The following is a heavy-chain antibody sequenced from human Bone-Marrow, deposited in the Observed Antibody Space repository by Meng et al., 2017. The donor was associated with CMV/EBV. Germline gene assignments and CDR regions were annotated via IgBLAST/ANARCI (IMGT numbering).Heavy chain of an antibody. Sequence: AYGFTFSSHSMHWVRRAPGKGLEWVAIILPDGNTQYYADSVKGRFTISRDNSKNTLYLQMNSLRPEDTAVYYCARDRGYDSGHPFDYWGQGTLVTVSS. CDR1: GFTFSSHS. CDR2: ILPDGNTQ. J-gene: IGHJ4*02. D-gene: IGHD3-22*01. CDR3: ARDRGYDSGHPFDY. V-gene: IGHV3-30*04.